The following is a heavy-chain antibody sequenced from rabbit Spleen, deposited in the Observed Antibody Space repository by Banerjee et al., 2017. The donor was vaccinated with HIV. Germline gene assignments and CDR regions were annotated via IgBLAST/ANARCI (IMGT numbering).Heavy chain of an antibody. D-gene: IGHD1-1*01. CDR2: IVPIFGVT. CDR3: TRDDGSGHYIDGYFNL. V-gene: IGHV1S45*01. J-gene: IGHJ4*01. CDR1: GFDFSTYS. Sequence: QEQLVESGGGLVQPGGSLKLSCKASGFDFSTYSMSWVRQAPGKGLEWIGYIVPIFGVTYYASWAKGRFTISKSSSTTVTLQMTSLTAADTATYFCTRDDGSGHYIDGYFNLWGPGTLVTVS.